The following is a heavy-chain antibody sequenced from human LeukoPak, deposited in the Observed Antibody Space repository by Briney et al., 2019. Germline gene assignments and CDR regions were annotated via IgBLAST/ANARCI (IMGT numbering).Heavy chain of an antibody. V-gene: IGHV1-69*05. CDR3: ARDRSIGLAFDI. Sequence: ASAKVSCKASGGTFSSYAISWVRQAPGQGLEWMGRIIPIFGTANYAQKFQGRVTITTDESTSTAYMELSSLRSEDTAVYYCARDRSIGLAFDIWGQGTMVTVSS. CDR1: GGTFSSYA. J-gene: IGHJ3*02. D-gene: IGHD3-3*02. CDR2: IIPIFGTA.